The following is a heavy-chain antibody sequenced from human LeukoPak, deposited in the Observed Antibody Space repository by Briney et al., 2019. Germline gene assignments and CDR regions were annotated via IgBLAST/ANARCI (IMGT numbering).Heavy chain of an antibody. V-gene: IGHV3-48*02. CDR3: EREFKRVPRP. CDR1: GFTFSSYS. Sequence: PGGSLRLSCAASGFTFSSYSMNWVRQAPGKGMEWVSYISSSSSTIYYADSVKGRFTISRDNAKNSLYLQMNSLRDEDTAVYYCEREFKRVPRPWGKGTLVTVSS. D-gene: IGHD4/OR15-4a*01. J-gene: IGHJ5*02. CDR2: ISSSSSTI.